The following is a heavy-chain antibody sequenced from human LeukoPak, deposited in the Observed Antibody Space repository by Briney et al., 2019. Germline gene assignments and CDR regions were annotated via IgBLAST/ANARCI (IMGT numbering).Heavy chain of an antibody. CDR1: GYTFTSYG. V-gene: IGHV1-18*01. Sequence: ASVKVSFKASGYTFTSYGISWVLQAPGQGLEWMGWISAYNGNTNYAQKLQGRVTMTTDTSTSTAYMELRSLSSDDTAVYYCARSMRGMGATTGDFDYWGQGTLVTVSS. J-gene: IGHJ4*02. CDR3: ARSMRGMGATTGDFDY. CDR2: ISAYNGNT. D-gene: IGHD1-26*01.